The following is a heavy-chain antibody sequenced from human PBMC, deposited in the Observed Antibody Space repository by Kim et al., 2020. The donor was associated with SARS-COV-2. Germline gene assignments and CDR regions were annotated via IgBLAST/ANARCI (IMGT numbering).Heavy chain of an antibody. J-gene: IGHJ6*02. CDR3: ARGGIYNFAMDV. CDR2: ISSSSSTI. Sequence: GGSLRLSCAASGFTFSSYSMNWVRQAPGKGLEWVSYISSSSSTIYYADSVKGRFTISRDNAKNSLNLQLNSLRDEVTAVYYCARGGIYNFAMDVWGQGTT. CDR1: GFTFSSYS. D-gene: IGHD2-2*02. V-gene: IGHV3-48*02.